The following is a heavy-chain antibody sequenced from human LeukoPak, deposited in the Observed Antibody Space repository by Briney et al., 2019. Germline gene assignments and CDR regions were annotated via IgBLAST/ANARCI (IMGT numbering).Heavy chain of an antibody. CDR1: GFTFSSYE. J-gene: IGHJ4*02. V-gene: IGHV3-48*03. D-gene: IGHD2-2*01. Sequence: GGSLRLSCAASGFTFSSYEMNWVRQAPGKGLEWVSYISSSGSTIYYADSVKGRFTISRDNAKNSLYLQMNTLRAEDTAIYYCARDGEACTSTRCYQWFDYWGRGPLVTVSS. CDR3: ARDGEACTSTRCYQWFDY. CDR2: ISSSGSTI.